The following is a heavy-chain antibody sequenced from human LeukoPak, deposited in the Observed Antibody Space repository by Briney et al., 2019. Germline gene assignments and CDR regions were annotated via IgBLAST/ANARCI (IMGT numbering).Heavy chain of an antibody. CDR1: GFTFSSYG. J-gene: IGHJ5*02. V-gene: IGHV3-30*02. CDR3: AKDRFIAAAGTLDP. CDR2: IRYDGSNK. Sequence: GGSLRLSCAASGFTFSSYGMHWVRQAPGKGLEWVAFIRYDGSNKYYADSVKGRFTISRDNSKNMLYLQMNSLRAEDTAVYYCAKDRFIAAAGTLDPWGQGTLVTVSS. D-gene: IGHD6-13*01.